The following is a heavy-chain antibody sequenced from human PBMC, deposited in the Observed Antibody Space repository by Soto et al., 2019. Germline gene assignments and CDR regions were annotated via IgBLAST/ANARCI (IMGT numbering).Heavy chain of an antibody. CDR3: ARSGNYRLDC. CDR1: GFSFSNHN. Sequence: EVQLVESGGGLVQPGGSLRLYWAASGFSFSNHNMNWVRQAPGKGLEWISYISTSGSSIYYADSVKGRFTISRDNAKNSLYLQMNSLRAEDTAVYYCARSGNYRLDCWGQGTLVTVSS. D-gene: IGHD1-26*01. CDR2: ISTSGSSI. V-gene: IGHV3-48*01. J-gene: IGHJ4*02.